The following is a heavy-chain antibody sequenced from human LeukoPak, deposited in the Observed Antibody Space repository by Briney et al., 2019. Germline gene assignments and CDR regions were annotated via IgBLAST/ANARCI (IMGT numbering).Heavy chain of an antibody. CDR2: ISGSGGST. Sequence: GGSLRLSCAASGFTFSGYAMSWVRQAPGKGLEWVSAISGSGGSTYYADSVKGRFTISRDNSKNTLYLQMNSLRAEDTAVYYCAKNTGWAHYYFDYWGQGTLVTVSS. CDR3: AKNTGWAHYYFDY. D-gene: IGHD1-14*01. CDR1: GFTFSGYA. V-gene: IGHV3-23*01. J-gene: IGHJ4*02.